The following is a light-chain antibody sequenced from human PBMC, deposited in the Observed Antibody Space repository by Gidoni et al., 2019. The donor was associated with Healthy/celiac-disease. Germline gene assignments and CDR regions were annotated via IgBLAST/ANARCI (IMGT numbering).Light chain of an antibody. J-gene: IGKJ2*03. Sequence: DIQMTQSPSSLSASVGDRVTITCQASQDISNYLNWYQQKPGKAPKLLIYDASNLETGVPSRFSGSGSGTDFTFTISSLQPEEIATYYCQQYDNLPYSFGQGTKLGIK. CDR1: QDISNY. CDR2: DAS. V-gene: IGKV1-33*01. CDR3: QQYDNLPYS.